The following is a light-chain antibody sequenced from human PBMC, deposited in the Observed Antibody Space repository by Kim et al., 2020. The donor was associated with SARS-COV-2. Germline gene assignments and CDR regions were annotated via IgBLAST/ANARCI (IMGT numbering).Light chain of an antibody. V-gene: IGKV1-39*01. CDR2: AAS. J-gene: IGKJ4*01. CDR1: QSISSY. CDR3: QQSYSNPFT. Sequence: DIQMTQSPSSLSASVGDRVTITCRASQSISSYLNWYQQKPGKAPKLLIYAASSLQSGVPSRFSGSGSGTDFTLTISSLQPEDFATYYCQQSYSNPFTIGGGTKVDIK.